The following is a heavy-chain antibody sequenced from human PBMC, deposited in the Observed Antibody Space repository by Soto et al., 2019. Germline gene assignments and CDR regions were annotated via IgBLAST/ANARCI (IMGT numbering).Heavy chain of an antibody. CDR1: GGSFSGYY. Sequence: PSETLSLTCAVYGGSFSGYYWSWIRQPPGKGLGWIGEINHSGSTNYNPSLKSRVTISVDTSKNQFSLKLSSVTAADTAVYYCASVAAATNWFDPWGQGTLVTVSS. CDR2: INHSGST. V-gene: IGHV4-34*01. D-gene: IGHD6-13*01. J-gene: IGHJ5*02. CDR3: ASVAAATNWFDP.